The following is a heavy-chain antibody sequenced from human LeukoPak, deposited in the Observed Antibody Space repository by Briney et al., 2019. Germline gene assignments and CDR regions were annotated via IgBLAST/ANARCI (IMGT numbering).Heavy chain of an antibody. CDR1: GGSISSYY. D-gene: IGHD2-15*01. V-gene: IGHV4-59*08. Sequence: VKPSETLSLTCTVSGGSISSYYWSWIRQPPGKGLEWIGYIYYSGGTNYNPSLKSRVTISVDTSKNQFSLKLSSVTAADTAVYYCASRRGSIGYFDYWGQGTLVTVSS. J-gene: IGHJ4*02. CDR2: IYYSGGT. CDR3: ASRRGSIGYFDY.